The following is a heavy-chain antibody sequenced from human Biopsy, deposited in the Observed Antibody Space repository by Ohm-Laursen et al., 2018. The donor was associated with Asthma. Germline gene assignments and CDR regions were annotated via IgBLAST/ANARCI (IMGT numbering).Heavy chain of an antibody. CDR2: ISFDGSNK. CDR3: AKDVFPGWELRRGPDY. CDR1: GFTFSHYN. Sequence: SSLRLSCAASGFTFSHYNMNWVRQAPGKGLDWVAVISFDGSNKNYTDSVKGRFTISRDNSRNTLHLQMNSLRAEDTAVYYCAKDVFPGWELRRGPDYWGQGTTVTVSP. V-gene: IGHV3-30*18. D-gene: IGHD1-26*01. J-gene: IGHJ4*03.